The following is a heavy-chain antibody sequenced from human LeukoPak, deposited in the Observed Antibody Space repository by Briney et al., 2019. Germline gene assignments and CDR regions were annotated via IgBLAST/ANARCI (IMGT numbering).Heavy chain of an antibody. V-gene: IGHV3-21*04. CDR2: ISSDSEYI. D-gene: IGHD1-1*01. CDR3: ATNPGYESNY. J-gene: IGHJ4*02. CDR1: GFTFSSCS. Sequence: GGSLRLSCAASGFTFSSCSMNWVRQAPGKGLEWVSAISSDSEYIYYADSVKGRFTISRDNSKNTLYLQMNSVRAEDTAVYYCATNPGYESNYWGQGTLVTVSS.